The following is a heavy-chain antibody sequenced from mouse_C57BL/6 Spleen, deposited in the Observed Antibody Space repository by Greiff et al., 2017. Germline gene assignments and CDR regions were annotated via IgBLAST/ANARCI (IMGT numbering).Heavy chain of an antibody. D-gene: IGHD1-1*01. CDR2: IDPSDSET. CDR1: GYTFTSYW. Sequence: VQLQQPGAELVRPGSSVKLSCKASGYTFTSYWMHWVKQRPIQGLEWIGNIDPSDSETHYNQKFKDKATLTVDKSSSTAYMQLSSLTSEDSAVYYCARNYGSSSWCADWGQGTLVTVSA. J-gene: IGHJ3*01. CDR3: ARNYGSSSWCAD. V-gene: IGHV1-52*01.